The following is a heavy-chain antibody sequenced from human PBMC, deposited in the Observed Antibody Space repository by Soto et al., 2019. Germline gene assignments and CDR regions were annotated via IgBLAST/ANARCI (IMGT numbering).Heavy chain of an antibody. Sequence: SVQVTCKASGYTFTRYYMHWVRQAPGQGLEWMGIINPSGGSTSYAQKFQSRVTMTRDTSTSTGYMELSSLRSEDTAVYYCARGESFHYYDSSGYTGWGQGTLVTVSS. D-gene: IGHD3-22*01. CDR3: ARGESFHYYDSSGYTG. V-gene: IGHV1-46*01. J-gene: IGHJ4*02. CDR1: GYTFTRYY. CDR2: INPSGGST.